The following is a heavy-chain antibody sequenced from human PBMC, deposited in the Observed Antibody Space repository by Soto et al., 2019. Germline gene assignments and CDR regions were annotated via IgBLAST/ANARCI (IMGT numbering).Heavy chain of an antibody. D-gene: IGHD3-22*01. CDR1: GFTVSSNY. V-gene: IGHV3-66*01. Sequence: EVQLVESGGGLVQPGGSPRLSCVVSGFTVSSNYMSWVRQAPGKGLEWVSVIYSGGSTYYADSVKGRFTISRDNSKNTLYLQMNSLRAEDTAVYYCARGGSGYYHYPFEYWGQGTLVTVSS. CDR2: IYSGGST. CDR3: ARGGSGYYHYPFEY. J-gene: IGHJ4*02.